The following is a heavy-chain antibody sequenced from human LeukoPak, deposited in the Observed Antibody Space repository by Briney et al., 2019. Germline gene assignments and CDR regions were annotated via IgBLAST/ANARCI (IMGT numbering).Heavy chain of an antibody. CDR2: ISYDESNK. CDR1: GFTFSSYA. J-gene: IGHJ4*02. Sequence: AGGSLRLSCSASGFTFSSYAMHWVRQAPGKGLVWLGDISYDESNKYYADPVKGRFTISRNNSKNALYLQMNSLRAEDTTVYDCVVGATGEDFDYWGQGTLVTVSS. CDR3: VVGATGEDFDY. V-gene: IGHV3-30-3*01. D-gene: IGHD1-26*01.